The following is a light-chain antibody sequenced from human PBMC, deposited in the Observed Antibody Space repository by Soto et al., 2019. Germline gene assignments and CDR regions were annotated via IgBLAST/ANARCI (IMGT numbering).Light chain of an antibody. CDR1: RDISNS. Sequence: DIQMTQSPSSVSASVGDRLTITCRASRDISNSLAWYQQTPGKAPKLLLRGASSLHRGIPSRFSGSGSGTDFTDFTLTISSLQPEDFATYYCQQTYMTPITFGQGTRLEIK. CDR3: QQTYMTPIT. V-gene: IGKV1-12*01. CDR2: GAS. J-gene: IGKJ5*01.